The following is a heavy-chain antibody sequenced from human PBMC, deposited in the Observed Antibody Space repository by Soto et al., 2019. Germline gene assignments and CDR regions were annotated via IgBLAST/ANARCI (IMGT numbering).Heavy chain of an antibody. CDR1: GFTLSRHT. CDR3: VRDYYDTSGYPNTFDM. J-gene: IGHJ3*02. V-gene: IGHV3-21*01. D-gene: IGHD3-22*01. CDR2: IGSRTSDI. Sequence: LRLSCAASGFTLSRHTMNWVRQAPGKGLEWVSFIGSRTSDIYYADSVKGRFTISRDNAKNSLYLDLTRLRAEDTAVYFCVRDYYDTSGYPNTFDMWGQGKMVTVSS.